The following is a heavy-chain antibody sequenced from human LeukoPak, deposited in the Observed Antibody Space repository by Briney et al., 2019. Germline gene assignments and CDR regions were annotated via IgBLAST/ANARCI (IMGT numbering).Heavy chain of an antibody. J-gene: IGHJ4*02. CDR3: ARLHSADIKNIWFGELLLDY. Sequence: PGGSLRLSCAASGFTFSSYAMPWVRQAPGKGLEWVAVISYDGSNKYYADSVKGRFTISRDNSKNTLYLQMNSLRAEDTAVYYCARLHSADIKNIWFGELLLDYWGQGTLVTVSS. CDR1: GFTFSSYA. CDR2: ISYDGSNK. D-gene: IGHD3-10*01. V-gene: IGHV3-30*04.